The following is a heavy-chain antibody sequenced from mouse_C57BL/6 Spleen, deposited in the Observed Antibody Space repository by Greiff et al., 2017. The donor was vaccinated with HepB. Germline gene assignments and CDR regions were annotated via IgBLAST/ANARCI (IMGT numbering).Heavy chain of an antibody. CDR1: GYTFTDYY. J-gene: IGHJ4*01. CDR3: AREGRRDAMDY. CDR2: IYPGSGNT. Sequence: VQLQQSGAELVRPGASVKLSCKASGYTFTDYYINWVKQRPGQGLEWIARIYPGSGNTYYNEKFKGKATLTAEKSSSTAYMQLSSLTSEDSAVYFCAREGRRDAMDYWGQGTSVTVSS. V-gene: IGHV1-76*01.